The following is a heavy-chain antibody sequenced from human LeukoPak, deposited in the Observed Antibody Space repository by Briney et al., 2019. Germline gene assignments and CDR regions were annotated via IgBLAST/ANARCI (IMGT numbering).Heavy chain of an antibody. V-gene: IGHV1-24*01. Sequence: GASVKVSCKVSGYTLTELSMHWVRQAPGKGLEWMGGFDPEDGETIYAQKFQGRVTMTEDTSTDTAYMELSSLRSEDTAVYYCATEVQGYDSSGYYYWGQGTLVTVSS. CDR1: GYTLTELS. CDR2: FDPEDGET. D-gene: IGHD3-22*01. J-gene: IGHJ4*02. CDR3: ATEVQGYDSSGYYY.